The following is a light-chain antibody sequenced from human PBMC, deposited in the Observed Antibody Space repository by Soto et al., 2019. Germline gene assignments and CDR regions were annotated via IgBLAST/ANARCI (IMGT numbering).Light chain of an antibody. Sequence: EIVLTQSPATLSLSPGERATLSCRASRSVTSSLAWYQQKPGQPPRLLIYEASNRATGIPARFSGSGSGTDFTLTISSLAPEDSGVYYCQQRSDWPPLTFGGGTKVEIK. V-gene: IGKV3-11*01. CDR3: QQRSDWPPLT. CDR1: RSVTSS. CDR2: EAS. J-gene: IGKJ4*01.